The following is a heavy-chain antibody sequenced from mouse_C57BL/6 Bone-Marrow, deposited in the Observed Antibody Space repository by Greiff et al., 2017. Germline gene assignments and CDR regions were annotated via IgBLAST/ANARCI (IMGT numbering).Heavy chain of an antibody. CDR3: ARALYYYYAMEY. J-gene: IGHJ4*01. CDR1: GFTFSSYA. Sequence: EVKVVESGGGLVKPGGSLKLSCAASGFTFSSYAMSWVRQTPEKRLEWVATISDGGSYTYYPDNVKGRFTISRDNAKNNLYLQMSHLKSEDTAMYYCARALYYYYAMEYWGQGTSVTVAS. CDR2: ISDGGSYT. V-gene: IGHV5-4*03. D-gene: IGHD2-1*01.